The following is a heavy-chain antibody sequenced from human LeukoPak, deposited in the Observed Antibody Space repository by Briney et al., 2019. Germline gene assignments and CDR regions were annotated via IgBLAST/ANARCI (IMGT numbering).Heavy chain of an antibody. CDR3: ARGGGYCSSASCYWAG. D-gene: IGHD2-2*01. V-gene: IGHV4-34*01. CDR1: GGSFSGYY. Sequence: SETLSLTCAVYGGSFSGYYWSWIRQPPGKGLEWIGKINHSGSTNYNPSLKSRVAISVDTSKNQFSLKLSSVTAADTAVYYCARGGGYCSSASCYWAGWGQGTPVIVSS. CDR2: INHSGST. J-gene: IGHJ4*02.